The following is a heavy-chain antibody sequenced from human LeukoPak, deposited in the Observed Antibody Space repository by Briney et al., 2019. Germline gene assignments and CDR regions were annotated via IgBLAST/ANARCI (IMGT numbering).Heavy chain of an antibody. Sequence: SETLSLTCTVSGGSISSYYRSWIRQPPGKGLEWIGYIYYSGSTNYNPSLKSRVTISVDTSKNQFSLKLSSVTAADTAVYYCASQLDCSSTSCYDYYYYYMDVWGKGTTVTVS. CDR1: GGSISSYY. J-gene: IGHJ6*03. CDR3: ASQLDCSSTSCYDYYYYYMDV. D-gene: IGHD2-2*01. CDR2: IYYSGST. V-gene: IGHV4-59*01.